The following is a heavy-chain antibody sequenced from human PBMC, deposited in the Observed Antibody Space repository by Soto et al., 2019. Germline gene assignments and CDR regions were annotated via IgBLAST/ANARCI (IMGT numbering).Heavy chain of an antibody. D-gene: IGHD5-12*01. CDR1: GFTFSSYG. V-gene: IGHV3-30*18. Sequence: GGSLRLSCAASGFTFSSYGMHWVREAPGKGLEWVAVISYDGSNKYYADSVKGRFTISRDNSKNTLYLQMNSLRAEDTAVYYCAKDLGYSGYDLAYWGQGTLVTVSS. CDR3: AKDLGYSGYDLAY. CDR2: ISYDGSNK. J-gene: IGHJ4*02.